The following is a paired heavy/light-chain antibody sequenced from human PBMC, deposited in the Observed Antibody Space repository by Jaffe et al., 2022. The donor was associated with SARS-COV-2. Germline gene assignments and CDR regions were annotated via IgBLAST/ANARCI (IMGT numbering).Light chain of an antibody. J-gene: IGLJ2*01. CDR1: SSNIGSNT. CDR3: AAWDDSLKV. CDR2: SNN. V-gene: IGLV1-44*01. Sequence: QSVLTQPPSASGTPGQRVTISCSGSSSNIGSNTVNWYQQLPGTAPKLLIYSNNQRPSGVPDRFSGSKSGTSASLAISGLQSEDEADYYCAAWDDSLKVFGGGTKLTVL.
Heavy chain of an antibody. CDR3: ARDRSITIFGVAQTYGMDV. CDR1: GGSISSYY. D-gene: IGHD3-3*01. V-gene: IGHV4-59*01. CDR2: IYYSGST. J-gene: IGHJ6*02. Sequence: QVQLQESGPGLVKPSETLSLTCTVSGGSISSYYWSWIRQPPGKGLEWIGYIYYSGSTNYNPSLKSRVTISVDTSKNQFSLKLSSVTAADTAVYYCARDRSITIFGVAQTYGMDVWGQGTTVTVSS.